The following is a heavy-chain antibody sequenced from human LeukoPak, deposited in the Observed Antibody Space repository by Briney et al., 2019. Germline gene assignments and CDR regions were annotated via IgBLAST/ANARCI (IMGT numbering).Heavy chain of an antibody. CDR3: ARASGYDSSGYYPPSHY. J-gene: IGHJ4*02. Sequence: ASVKVSCKASGYTFTGYYMHWVRQAPGQGLEWMGWINPNSGGTNYAQKFRGRVTMTRDTSISTAYMELSRLRSDDTAVYYCARASGYDSSGYYPPSHYWGQGTLVTVSS. V-gene: IGHV1-2*02. CDR1: GYTFTGYY. D-gene: IGHD3-22*01. CDR2: INPNSGGT.